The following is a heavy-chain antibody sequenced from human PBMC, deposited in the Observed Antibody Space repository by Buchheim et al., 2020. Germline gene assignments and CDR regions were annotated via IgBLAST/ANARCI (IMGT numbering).Heavy chain of an antibody. CDR2: IKSIREGGST. Sequence: EVQLVQSGGGLVEPGGSLRLSCAASGLSFSNAWMSWVRQAPGKGLEWIGRIKSIREGGSTDIAAPVKGTFTVSRDDSIKPLYLQMNSLKTEDTAVYYCTTDLGYYDTKGYPHWGQGTL. CDR3: TTDLGYYDTKGYPH. D-gene: IGHD3-22*01. V-gene: IGHV3-15*01. J-gene: IGHJ4*02. CDR1: GLSFSNAW.